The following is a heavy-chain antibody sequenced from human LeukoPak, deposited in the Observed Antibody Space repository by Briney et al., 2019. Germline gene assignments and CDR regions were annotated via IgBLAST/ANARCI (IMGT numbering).Heavy chain of an antibody. J-gene: IGHJ4*02. D-gene: IGHD1-7*01. V-gene: IGHV3-7*05. CDR3: ARDMLELQYYFDY. CDR2: IKQDGSEK. CDR1: GFTFSSYW. Sequence: GGSLRLSCAASGFTFSSYWMSWVRQAPGKGLEWVANIKQDGSEKYYVDSVKGRFTISRDNAKNSLYLQMNSLRAEDTAVYYCARDMLELQYYFDYWGQGTLVTVSS.